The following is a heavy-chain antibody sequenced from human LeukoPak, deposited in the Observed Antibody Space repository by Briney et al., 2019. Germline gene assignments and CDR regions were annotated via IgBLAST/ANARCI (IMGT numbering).Heavy chain of an antibody. Sequence: GGSLRLSCAASGFTFSSYGMSWVRQAPGKGLEWVSAFSGSGGSTYYADSVKGRFTISRDNSKNTLYLQMNSLRAEDTAVYYCAKDQYYYGSGSYLDFGYWGQGTLVTVSS. D-gene: IGHD3-10*01. CDR2: FSGSGGST. J-gene: IGHJ4*02. V-gene: IGHV3-23*01. CDR1: GFTFSSYG. CDR3: AKDQYYYGSGSYLDFGY.